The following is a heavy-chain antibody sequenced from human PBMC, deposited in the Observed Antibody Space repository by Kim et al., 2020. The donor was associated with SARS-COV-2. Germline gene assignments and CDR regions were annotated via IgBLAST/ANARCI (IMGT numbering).Heavy chain of an antibody. D-gene: IGHD6-6*01. J-gene: IGHJ3*02. V-gene: IGHV1-69*13. CDR3: ARDRGEGSSTHFDI. CDR1: GGTFSSYA. CDR2: IIPIFGTA. Sequence: SVKVSCKASGGTFSSYAISWVRQAPGQGLEWMGGIIPIFGTANYAQKFQGRVTITADESTSTAYMELSSLRSEDTAVYYCARDRGEGSSTHFDIWGQGTMVTVSS.